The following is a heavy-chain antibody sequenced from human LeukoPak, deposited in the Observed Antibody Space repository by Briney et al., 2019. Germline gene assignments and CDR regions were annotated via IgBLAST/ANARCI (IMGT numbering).Heavy chain of an antibody. CDR2: IYWDDDK. J-gene: IGHJ4*02. Sequence: ESGPTLVKPTQTLTLTCTFSGFSLTTSGVGVGWIRQPPGKAPEWLALIYWDDDKRYSPSVKSRLTITKDTSKSQVVLTMPNMAPVDTATFYCAHIVYSGYDSYFAYWGQGTLVTVSS. CDR1: GFSLTTSGVG. V-gene: IGHV2-5*02. CDR3: AHIVYSGYDSYFAY. D-gene: IGHD5-12*01.